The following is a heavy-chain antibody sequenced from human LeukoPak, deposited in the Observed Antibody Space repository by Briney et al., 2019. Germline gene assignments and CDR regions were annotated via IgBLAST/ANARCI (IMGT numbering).Heavy chain of an antibody. Sequence: GGSLRLSCAASGFTFSSSEMNWVRQAPGKGLEWVSYISSSGSTIYYADSVKGRFTISRDNAKNSLYLQMNSLRAEDTAVYYCASNVDTATRAYWGQGTLVTVSS. CDR3: ASNVDTATRAY. J-gene: IGHJ4*02. CDR1: GFTFSSSE. V-gene: IGHV3-48*03. D-gene: IGHD5-18*01. CDR2: ISSSGSTI.